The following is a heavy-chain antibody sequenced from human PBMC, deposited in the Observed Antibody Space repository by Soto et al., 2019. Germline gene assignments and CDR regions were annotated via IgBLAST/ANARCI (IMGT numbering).Heavy chain of an antibody. V-gene: IGHV5-51*01. J-gene: IGHJ3*02. D-gene: IGHD3-22*01. CDR2: IYPGDSDT. CDR3: SLQAGNYYDSREYAFDI. Sequence: PGAALKISGEGAGYSYTSYWMEWVRXXXXXXLEWMRIIYPGDSDTRYSPSFQGQVTISADKSISTAYLQWSSLKALDTAMYFCSLQAGNYYDSREYAFDIWGQGTMVTVS. CDR1: GYSYTSYW.